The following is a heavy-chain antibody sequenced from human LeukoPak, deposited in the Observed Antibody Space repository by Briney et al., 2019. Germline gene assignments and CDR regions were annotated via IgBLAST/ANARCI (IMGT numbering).Heavy chain of an antibody. J-gene: IGHJ3*02. CDR1: GGSFSGYY. CDR3: ASTYYDSSGEIHDAFDI. Sequence: SSETLSLTCAVYGGSFSGYYWSWIRQPPGKGLEWIGEINHSGSTNYNPSLKSRVTISVDTSKNQFSLKLSSVTAADTAVYYCASTYYDSSGEIHDAFDIWGQGTMVTVSS. CDR2: INHSGST. D-gene: IGHD3-22*01. V-gene: IGHV4-34*01.